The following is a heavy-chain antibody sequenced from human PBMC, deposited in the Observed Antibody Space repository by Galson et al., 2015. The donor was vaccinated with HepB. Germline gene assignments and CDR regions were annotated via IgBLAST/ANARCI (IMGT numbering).Heavy chain of an antibody. D-gene: IGHD3-22*01. J-gene: IGHJ4*02. V-gene: IGHV1-69*13. CDR2: IIPIFGTA. CDR1: GGTFSSYA. CDR3: ASVLYYYDSSGYPLDY. Sequence: SVKVSCKASGGTFSSYAISWVRQAPGQGLEWMGGIIPIFGTANYAQKFQGRVTITADESTSTAYMELSSLRSEDTAVYYCASVLYYYDSSGYPLDYWGQGTLVTVSS.